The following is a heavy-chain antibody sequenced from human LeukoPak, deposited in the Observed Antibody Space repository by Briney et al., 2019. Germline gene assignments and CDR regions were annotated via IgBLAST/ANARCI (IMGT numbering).Heavy chain of an antibody. D-gene: IGHD4-17*01. Sequence: SETLSLTCAVYGGSFSGYYWSWIRQPPGKGLEWIGEINHSGSTNYNPSLKSRVTISVDTSKNQFSLKLSSVTAADTAVYYCARKLGLFTVTTAFDYWGQGTLVTVSS. CDR2: INHSGST. V-gene: IGHV4-34*01. J-gene: IGHJ4*02. CDR3: ARKLGLFTVTTAFDY. CDR1: GGSFSGYY.